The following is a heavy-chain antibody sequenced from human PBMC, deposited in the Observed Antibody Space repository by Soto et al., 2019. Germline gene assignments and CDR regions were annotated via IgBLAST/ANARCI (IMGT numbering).Heavy chain of an antibody. J-gene: IGHJ6*02. D-gene: IGHD2-21*01. CDR2: ISYDGSNK. Sequence: GGSLRLSCAASGFTFSSYGMHWVRQAPGKGLEWVAVISYDGSNKYYADSVKGRFTISRDNSKNTLYLQMNSLRAEDTAVYYCAKDGGGSGPAIGYYYYGMDVWGQGTTVTVSS. CDR1: GFTFSSYG. V-gene: IGHV3-30*18. CDR3: AKDGGGSGPAIGYYYYGMDV.